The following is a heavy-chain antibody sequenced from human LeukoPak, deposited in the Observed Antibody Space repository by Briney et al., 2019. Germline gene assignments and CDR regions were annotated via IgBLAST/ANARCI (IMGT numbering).Heavy chain of an antibody. J-gene: IGHJ4*02. CDR2: IKQDGSEK. D-gene: IGHD2-2*01. CDR3: ARQIVVVPAAYDY. CDR1: GFTFNNYW. V-gene: IGHV3-7*01. Sequence: GGSLRLSCAASGFTFNNYWMTWVRQAPGKGLEWAANIKQDGSEKYYVDSVKGRFTISRDNAKNSLYLQMNSLRAEDTAVYYCARQIVVVPAAYDYWGQGTLVTVSS.